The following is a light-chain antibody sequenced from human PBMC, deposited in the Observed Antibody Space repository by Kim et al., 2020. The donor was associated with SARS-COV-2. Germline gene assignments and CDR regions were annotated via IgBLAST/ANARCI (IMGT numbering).Light chain of an antibody. Sequence: SSGERASRPCLVSQRVSSHLAWYHQKPGQAPRLLIYDASTRATGRPARFSGGGSGKEFTLTICSLQSEDVAVYYCQQYYGWPLTLGGGTELDIK. J-gene: IGKJ4*01. V-gene: IGKV3-15*01. CDR2: DAS. CDR1: QRVSSH. CDR3: QQYYGWPLT.